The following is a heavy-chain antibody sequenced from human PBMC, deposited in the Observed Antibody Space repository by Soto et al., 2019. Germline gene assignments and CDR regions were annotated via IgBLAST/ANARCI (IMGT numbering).Heavy chain of an antibody. J-gene: IGHJ4*02. CDR2: IYYSGST. V-gene: IGHV4-39*01. D-gene: IGHD6-13*01. CDR1: GGSISSSSYY. CDR3: ARHELAAAGTFPKPSVFDY. Sequence: QLQLQESGPGLVKPSETLSLTCTVSGGSISSSSYYWGWIRQPPGKGLEWIGSIYYSGSTYYNQSLKSRVTISVDASKNQFSLKLSSVTAADTAVYYCARHELAAAGTFPKPSVFDYWGQGTLVTVSS.